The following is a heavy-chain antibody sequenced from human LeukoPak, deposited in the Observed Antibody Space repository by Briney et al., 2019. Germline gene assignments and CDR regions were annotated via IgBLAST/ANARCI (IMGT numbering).Heavy chain of an antibody. CDR2: ISTDGYTT. V-gene: IGHV3-74*01. J-gene: IGHJ4*02. D-gene: IGHD2-15*01. CDR1: GLAFSAYK. CDR3: VDGGSPGY. Sequence: GGSLRLSCAASGLAFSAYKMHWVRQAPRKGLVWVSRISTDGYTTDYADFVQGRFTASRDNTKNTWSLEMNSLRAEDTAVYYCVDGGSPGYWGQGTLVPVAS.